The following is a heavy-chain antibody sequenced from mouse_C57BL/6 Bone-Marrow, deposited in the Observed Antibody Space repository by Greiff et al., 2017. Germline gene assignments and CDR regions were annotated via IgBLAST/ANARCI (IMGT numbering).Heavy chain of an antibody. Sequence: DVHLVESGGGLVQPGGSLKLSCAASGFTFSDYYMYWVRQTPEKRLEWVAYISNGGGSTYYPDTVKGRFTISRDNAKNTLYLQMSRLKSEDTAMYYCARQGSNYWYFDVWGTGTTVTVSS. CDR2: ISNGGGST. CDR3: ARQGSNYWYFDV. D-gene: IGHD2-5*01. J-gene: IGHJ1*03. V-gene: IGHV5-12*01. CDR1: GFTFSDYY.